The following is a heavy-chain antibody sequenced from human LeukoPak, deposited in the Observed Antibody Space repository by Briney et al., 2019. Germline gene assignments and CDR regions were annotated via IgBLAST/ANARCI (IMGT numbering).Heavy chain of an antibody. Sequence: GGSLRLSCAASGFTFDDYAMHWVRQAPGKGLEWVSGISWNSGSIGYADSVKGRFTISRDNAKNSLYLQMNSLRAEDTALYYCAKDMGGGRYWAFDYWGQGTPVTVSS. CDR2: ISWNSGSI. D-gene: IGHD1-26*01. CDR3: AKDMGGGRYWAFDY. J-gene: IGHJ4*02. V-gene: IGHV3-9*01. CDR1: GFTFDDYA.